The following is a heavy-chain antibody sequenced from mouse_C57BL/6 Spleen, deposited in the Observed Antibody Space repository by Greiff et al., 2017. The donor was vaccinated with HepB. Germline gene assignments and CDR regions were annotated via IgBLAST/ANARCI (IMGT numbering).Heavy chain of an antibody. CDR3: ARSEYDYDGLWYFDV. V-gene: IGHV2-6*03. J-gene: IGHJ1*03. D-gene: IGHD2-4*01. CDR1: GFSLTSYG. Sequence: VKLMESGPGLVAPSQSLSITCTVSGFSLTSYGVHWVRQPPGKGLEWLVVIWSDGSTTYNSALKSRLSISKDNSKSQVFLKMNSLQTDDTAMYYCARSEYDYDGLWYFDVWGTGTTVTVSS. CDR2: IWSDGST.